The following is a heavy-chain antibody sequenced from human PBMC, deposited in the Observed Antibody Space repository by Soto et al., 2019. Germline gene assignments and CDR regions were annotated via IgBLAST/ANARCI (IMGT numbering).Heavy chain of an antibody. D-gene: IGHD4-17*01. CDR2: IYYRGST. CDR1: GDSVSRGTYY. J-gene: IGHJ4*02. Sequence: SETLSLTCIVSGDSVSRGTYYWSWIRQPPGKGLEWIGYIYYRGSTNYNPSLKSRVTISIDTSRNQFSLKVSSVTAADTAVYYCARGLDYVGFDYWGQGTLVTVSS. V-gene: IGHV4-61*01. CDR3: ARGLDYVGFDY.